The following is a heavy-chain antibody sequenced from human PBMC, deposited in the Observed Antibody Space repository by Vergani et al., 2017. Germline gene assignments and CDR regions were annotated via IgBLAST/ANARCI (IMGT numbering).Heavy chain of an antibody. CDR3: ARQKDYYMDV. CDR2: IYSSGTT. Sequence: QVQLQESGPGLVKASQTLSFTCSVSGAYVGSGGYSWSWVRQRPGMGLDWIGYIYSSGTTYYNRSLEIRLTISLDTSENHLSLILTSVTAANTAIYYRARQKDYYMDVWGKGATVTVS. J-gene: IGHJ6*03. V-gene: IGHV4-31*03. CDR1: GAYVGSGGYS.